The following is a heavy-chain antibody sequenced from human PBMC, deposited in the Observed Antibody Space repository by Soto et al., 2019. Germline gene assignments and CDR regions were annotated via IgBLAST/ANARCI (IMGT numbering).Heavy chain of an antibody. Sequence: QVQLQQWGAGLLKPSETLSLTCAVYGGSFSGYYWSWIRQPPGKGLEWIGEINHSGSTNYNPSLKSRVTISVDTSKNQFSLKLSSVTAADTAVYYCARGPALRNSSGWSIDYWGQGTLVTVSS. CDR3: ARGPALRNSSGWSIDY. J-gene: IGHJ4*02. V-gene: IGHV4-34*01. D-gene: IGHD6-19*01. CDR1: GGSFSGYY. CDR2: INHSGST.